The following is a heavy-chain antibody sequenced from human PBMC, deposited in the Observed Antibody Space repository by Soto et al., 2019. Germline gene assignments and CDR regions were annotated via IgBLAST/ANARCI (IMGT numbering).Heavy chain of an antibody. CDR1: GGSFSGYY. D-gene: IGHD6-13*01. Sequence: SETLSLTCAVYGGSFSGYYWSWIRQPPGKGLEWIGEINHSGGTNYNPSLKSRVTISVDTSKNQFSLKLSSVTAADTAVYYCARGRGYSSSWFDYWGQGTLVTVSS. V-gene: IGHV4-34*01. CDR2: INHSGGT. J-gene: IGHJ4*02. CDR3: ARGRGYSSSWFDY.